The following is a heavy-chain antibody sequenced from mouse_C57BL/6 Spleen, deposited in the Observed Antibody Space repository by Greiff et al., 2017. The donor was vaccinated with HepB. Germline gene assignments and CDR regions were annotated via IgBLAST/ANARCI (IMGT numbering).Heavy chain of an antibody. CDR3: ARSGGNFNWAFAY. CDR2: IYPGSGST. Sequence: QVQLQQPGAELVKPGASVKMSCKASGYTFTSYWITWVTQRPGQGLEWIGDIYPGSGSTNYNEKFKRKATLTVDTSSSTAYMQLSSLTSEDSAVYYCARSGGNFNWAFAYWGQGTLVTVSA. D-gene: IGHD4-1*01. CDR1: GYTFTSYW. J-gene: IGHJ3*01. V-gene: IGHV1-55*01.